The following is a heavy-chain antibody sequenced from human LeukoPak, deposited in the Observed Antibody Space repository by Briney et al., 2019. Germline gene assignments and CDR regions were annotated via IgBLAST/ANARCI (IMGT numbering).Heavy chain of an antibody. V-gene: IGHV1-18*01. D-gene: IGHD3-10*01. CDR1: GYTFTDSG. CDR3: AREEVLWFGQYAMDV. J-gene: IGHJ6*02. Sequence: ASVKVSCKASGYTFTDSGITWVRQAPGQGLEWMGWISTYNANTNYEQKFQGRVTMTKDTSTSTAYMELRSLRSDDTAVYYCAREEVLWFGQYAMDVWGQGTTVTVSS. CDR2: ISTYNANT.